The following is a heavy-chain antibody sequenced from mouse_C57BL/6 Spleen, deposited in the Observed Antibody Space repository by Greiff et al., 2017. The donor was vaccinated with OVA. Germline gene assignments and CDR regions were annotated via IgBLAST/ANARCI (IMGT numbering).Heavy chain of an antibody. CDR3: ARDRDYEDYAMDY. D-gene: IGHD2-4*01. V-gene: IGHV3-6*01. Sequence: EVKLMESGPGLVKPSQSLSLTCSVTGYSITSGHYWNWIRQFPGNKLEWMGYISYDGSNNYNPSLKNRISITRDTSKNQFFLKLNSVTTEDTATYYCARDRDYEDYAMDYWGQGTSVTVSS. J-gene: IGHJ4*01. CDR1: GYSITSGHY. CDR2: ISYDGSN.